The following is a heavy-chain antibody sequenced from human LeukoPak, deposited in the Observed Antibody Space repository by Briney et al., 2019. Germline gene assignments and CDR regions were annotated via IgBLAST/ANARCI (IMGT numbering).Heavy chain of an antibody. CDR2: IYHNGST. D-gene: IGHD3-16*02. V-gene: IGHV4-38-2*02. CDR3: ARGLYDYVWGSYRLRFDY. Sequence: SETLSLTCTVSGYSISSGYYWGWIRQPPGKGLEWIGNIYHNGSTDYNPSLKSRVTISVDTSKNQFSLKLSSVTAADTAVYYCARGLYDYVWGSYRLRFDYWGQGTLVTVSS. CDR1: GYSISSGYY. J-gene: IGHJ4*02.